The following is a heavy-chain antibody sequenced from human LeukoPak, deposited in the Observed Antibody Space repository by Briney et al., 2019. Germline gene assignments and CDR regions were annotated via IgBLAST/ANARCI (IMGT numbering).Heavy chain of an antibody. Sequence: PGGSLRLSCAASGFTFSSYSMNWVRQPPGKGLEWIGAIYYSGNTNYNPSLKSRVTISVDTSKNQFSLKLSSVTAADTAVYYCARHRIPAALASAFDYWGQGTLVTVSS. D-gene: IGHD2-2*01. CDR1: GFTFSSYS. CDR2: IYYSGNT. V-gene: IGHV4-59*08. J-gene: IGHJ4*02. CDR3: ARHRIPAALASAFDY.